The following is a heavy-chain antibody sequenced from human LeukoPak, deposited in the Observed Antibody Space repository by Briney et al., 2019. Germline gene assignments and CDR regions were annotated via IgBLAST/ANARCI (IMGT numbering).Heavy chain of an antibody. CDR1: GYTFSNYD. D-gene: IGHD3-3*01. CDR3: ARGGFLEWLPYFDY. Sequence: ASVKVSCKTSGYTFSNYDINWVRQAAGQGLEWMGWINPNSGGTNYAQKFQGRVTMTRDTSISTAYMELSRLRSDDTAVYYCARGGFLEWLPYFDYWGQGTLVTVSS. CDR2: INPNSGGT. V-gene: IGHV1-2*02. J-gene: IGHJ4*02.